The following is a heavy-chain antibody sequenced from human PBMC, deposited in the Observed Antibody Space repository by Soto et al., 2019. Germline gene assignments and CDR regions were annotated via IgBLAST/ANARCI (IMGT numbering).Heavy chain of an antibody. CDR1: GYSFANYW. CDR2: IYPGDSDT. CDR3: ARGYGDYQVNYFDY. V-gene: IGHV5-51*01. J-gene: IGHJ4*02. Sequence: GESLKISCKGSGYSFANYWISRVRQMPGKGLEWMGIIYPGDSDTRYSPSFQGQVTISADKSISTAYLQWSSLKASDTAMYYCARGYGDYQVNYFDYWGQGTLVTVSS. D-gene: IGHD4-17*01.